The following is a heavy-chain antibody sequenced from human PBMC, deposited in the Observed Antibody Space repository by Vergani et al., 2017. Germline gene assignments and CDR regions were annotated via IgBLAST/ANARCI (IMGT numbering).Heavy chain of an antibody. D-gene: IGHD2-2*01. J-gene: IGHJ3*02. CDR1: GGSISSSGYY. CDR2: FYYSGST. Sequence: QLQLQESGPGLVKPSEALSLTCTVSGGSISSSGYYWAWIRQPPGKGLEWIGSFYYSGSTYYNPSLKSRVTISVDTSKNQFSLKLSSVTAADTAVYYCASYSYDIVVVPSAQMAFDIWGQGTMVTVSS. V-gene: IGHV4-39*07. CDR3: ASYSYDIVVVPSAQMAFDI.